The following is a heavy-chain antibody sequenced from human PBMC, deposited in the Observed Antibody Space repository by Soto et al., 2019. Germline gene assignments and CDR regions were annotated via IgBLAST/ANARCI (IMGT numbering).Heavy chain of an antibody. CDR2: AWFDGSIE. CDR3: ARDNHLGYCSGGSCYGLDS. V-gene: IGHV3-33*01. J-gene: IGHJ5*01. CDR1: GFTFSIYG. Sequence: QVQLVESGGGVVQPGRSLRLSCAASGFTFSIYGMHWVRQAPGKGLEWVAIAWFDGSIEYYADSVKGRFTISRDNSKNTVYLQMNSLRAEDTAVYYCARDNHLGYCSGGSCYGLDSWGQGTLVTVSS. D-gene: IGHD2-15*01.